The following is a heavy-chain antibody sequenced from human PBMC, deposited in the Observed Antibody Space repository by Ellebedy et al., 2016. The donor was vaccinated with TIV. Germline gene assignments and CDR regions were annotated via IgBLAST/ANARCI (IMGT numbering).Heavy chain of an antibody. CDR1: GFIFYTYG. D-gene: IGHD3-10*01. J-gene: IGHJ4*02. CDR3: ARAVIGKEDFDY. CDR2: ISADGATN. V-gene: IGHV3-30*03. Sequence: PGGSLRLSCTGSGFIFYTYGMHWVRQAPGKGLEWVAVISADGATNYHADSVEGRFTISRDNSKNTLYLQMNSLTTEDTAVYYCARAVIGKEDFDYWGQGSLVSVSS.